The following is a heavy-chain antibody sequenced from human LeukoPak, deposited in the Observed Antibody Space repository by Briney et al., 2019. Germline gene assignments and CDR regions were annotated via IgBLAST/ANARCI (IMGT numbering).Heavy chain of an antibody. Sequence: QPGGSLRLSCATSGFTFSSNWMSWVRQAPGKGLEWVATIQPDGSEKYYVDSVKGRFTISRDNAKNSLYLQMNSLRAEDTALYYCARDDSDCWGQGTLVTVSS. V-gene: IGHV3-7*01. CDR1: GFTFSSNW. J-gene: IGHJ4*02. CDR2: IQPDGSEK. CDR3: ARDDSDC.